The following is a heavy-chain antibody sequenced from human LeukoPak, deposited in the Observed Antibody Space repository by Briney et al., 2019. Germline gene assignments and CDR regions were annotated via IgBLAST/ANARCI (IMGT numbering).Heavy chain of an antibody. Sequence: SETLSLTCTVSGGSLSSGSYYWSWIRQPAGKGLEWIGRIYTSGSTNYNPSRKSRVTISVDTSKNQFSLKLSSVTAADTAVYYCARGDSGYDEVYFDYWGQGTLVTVSS. D-gene: IGHD5-12*01. CDR3: ARGDSGYDEVYFDY. CDR2: IYTSGST. J-gene: IGHJ4*02. CDR1: GGSLSSGSYY. V-gene: IGHV4-61*02.